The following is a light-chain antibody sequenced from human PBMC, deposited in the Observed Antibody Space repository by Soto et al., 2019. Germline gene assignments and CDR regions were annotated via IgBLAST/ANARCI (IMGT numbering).Light chain of an antibody. V-gene: IGLV2-14*01. CDR1: SSDVGGYKY. J-gene: IGLJ3*02. CDR2: EVT. Sequence: QSALTQPASVSGSPGQSITISCTGTSSDVGGYKYVSWYQQHPDKAPKLMIYEVTNRPSGVSNRFSGSKSGNTASLTISGLQAEDEADYYCRSFTSSNTWVFGGGTKVTVL. CDR3: RSFTSSNTWV.